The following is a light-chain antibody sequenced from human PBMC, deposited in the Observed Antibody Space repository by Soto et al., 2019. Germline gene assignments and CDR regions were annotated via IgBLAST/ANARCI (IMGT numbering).Light chain of an antibody. CDR2: LAS. V-gene: IGKV1-39*01. J-gene: IGKJ4*01. CDR1: QSIGNY. Sequence: DIQMTQSPSSLSASIGDRVTITCRASQSIGNYLSWYQQEVGKAPKLLIYLASTLQSGVPSRFSGSGSGTDFTLTIASLQPEDFATYYCHQSDSPPLTFGGGTKVEI. CDR3: HQSDSPPLT.